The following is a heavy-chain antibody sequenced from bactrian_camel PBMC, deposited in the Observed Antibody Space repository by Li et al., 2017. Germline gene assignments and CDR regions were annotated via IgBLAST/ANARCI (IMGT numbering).Heavy chain of an antibody. CDR1: RYTYSM. V-gene: IGHV3S53*01. J-gene: IGHJ4*01. D-gene: IGHD5*01. Sequence: HVQLVESGGGSAQSGGSLRLSCAASRYTYSMGWFRQTPGKEREAVAFIDSDGHPTNHAALKGRFTISRDKDKNMLYLQMNSLKPEDTAKYTCAAGEEGTGWDFAYWGQGTQVTVS. CDR3: AAGEEGTGWDFAY. CDR2: IDSDGHP.